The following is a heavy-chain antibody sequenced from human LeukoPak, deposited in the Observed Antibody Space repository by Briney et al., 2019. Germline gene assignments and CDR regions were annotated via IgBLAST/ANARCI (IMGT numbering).Heavy chain of an antibody. V-gene: IGHV3-30*02. CDR2: IRYDGSNK. D-gene: IGHD3-22*01. CDR1: GFTFSSYG. Sequence: GGSLRLSCAASGFTFSSYGMHWVRQAPGKGLEWVAFIRYDGSNKYYADSVKGRFTISRDNSKNTLYLQMNSLRAEDTAVYYCAKTSYYYDSSGYYYSHYYYYMDVWGKGTTVTISS. CDR3: AKTSYYYDSSGYYYSHYYYYMDV. J-gene: IGHJ6*03.